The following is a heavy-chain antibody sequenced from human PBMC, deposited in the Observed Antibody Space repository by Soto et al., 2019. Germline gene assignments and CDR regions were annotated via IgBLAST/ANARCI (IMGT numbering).Heavy chain of an antibody. J-gene: IGHJ5*02. CDR3: YLPGGSSGGGFDP. D-gene: IGHD6-6*01. V-gene: IGHV4-39*01. CDR2: IYYSGST. Sequence: PSETLSLTCTVSGGSISSSSYYWGWIRQPPGKGLEWIGSIYYSGSTYYNPSLKSRVTISVDTSKNQFSLKLSSVTAADTAVYYCYLPGGSSGGGFDPWGQGTLVTVSS. CDR1: GGSISSSSYY.